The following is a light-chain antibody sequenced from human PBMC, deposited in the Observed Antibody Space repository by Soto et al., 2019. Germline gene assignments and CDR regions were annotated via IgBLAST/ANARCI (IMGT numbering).Light chain of an antibody. V-gene: IGKV3-20*01. CDR2: GES. CDR3: QKYGSSLIT. Sequence: EIVLTQSPGTLSFSPGYRATLSCMASQSVNSNCLAWHQQKPGQGPRILVLGESSRATGIPDRFSGTGSGTDLTLTISSVEPEDFAVYYCQKYGSSLITXGQGTRLEI. CDR1: QSVNSNC. J-gene: IGKJ5*01.